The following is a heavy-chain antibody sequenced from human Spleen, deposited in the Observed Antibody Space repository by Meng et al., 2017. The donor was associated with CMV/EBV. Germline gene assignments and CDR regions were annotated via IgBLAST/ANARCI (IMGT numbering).Heavy chain of an antibody. V-gene: IGHV3-20*03. Sequence: DGSGMSWVRQAPGKGLEWVSGINWRGSSTAYADSVKGRFTISRDNAKNSLYLQMNSLRAEDTALFYCARATLPHYFDSSGNYVAFDYWGQGTLVTVSS. J-gene: IGHJ4*02. CDR1: DGSG. D-gene: IGHD3-22*01. CDR2: INWRGSST. CDR3: ARATLPHYFDSSGNYVAFDY.